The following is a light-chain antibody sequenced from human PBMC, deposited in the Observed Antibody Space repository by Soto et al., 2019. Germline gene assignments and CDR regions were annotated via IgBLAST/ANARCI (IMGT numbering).Light chain of an antibody. CDR3: QQYNSYSQT. CDR1: QSISSW. CDR2: DAS. J-gene: IGKJ1*01. Sequence: DIQMTQSPSTLSASVGDRVTITCRASQSISSWLAWYQQKPGKVPKLLIYDASSLESGVPSRFSGSGSGTEFTPTISSLQPDDFATYYCQQYNSYSQTFGQGTKV. V-gene: IGKV1-5*01.